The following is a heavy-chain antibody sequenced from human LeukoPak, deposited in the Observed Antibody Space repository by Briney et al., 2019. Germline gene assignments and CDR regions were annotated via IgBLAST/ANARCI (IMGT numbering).Heavy chain of an antibody. CDR1: GFTFSSYG. V-gene: IGHV3-30*18. Sequence: GGSLRLSCAASGFTFSSYGMHWVRQAPGKGLEWVAVISYDGSNKYYADSVKGRFTISRDNSKNTLYLQMNSLRAEDTAVYYCAKDPYPYDSSGYYETSFDYWGQGTLVTVSS. CDR2: ISYDGSNK. CDR3: AKDPYPYDSSGYYETSFDY. J-gene: IGHJ4*02. D-gene: IGHD3-22*01.